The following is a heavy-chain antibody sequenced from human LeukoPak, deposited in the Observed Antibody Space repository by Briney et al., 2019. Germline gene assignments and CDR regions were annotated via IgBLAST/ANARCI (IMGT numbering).Heavy chain of an antibody. CDR1: GFIFGSFG. V-gene: IGHV3-33*01. J-gene: IGHJ4*02. Sequence: GGSLRLSCAASGFIFGSFGMHWVRQAPGEGLEWVAVIWYDGSNKYYADSVKGRFTISRDNSENMLYLQMSSLRADDTGVYYCARDSGSYEKGLPDYWGQGTLVTVSS. CDR2: IWYDGSNK. CDR3: ARDSGSYEKGLPDY. D-gene: IGHD1-26*01.